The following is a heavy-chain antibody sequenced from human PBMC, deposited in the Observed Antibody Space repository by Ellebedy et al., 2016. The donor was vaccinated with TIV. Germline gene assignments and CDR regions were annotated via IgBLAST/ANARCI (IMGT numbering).Heavy chain of an antibody. D-gene: IGHD1-14*01. CDR2: IYYSGST. Sequence: MPSETLSLTCTVSGDSISSYYWSWIRQPPGKGLEWIGFIYYSGSTNYNPSLKSRVTISVDTSKNQFSLKLSSVSAADTAVYYCAPNDEPGNWGQGTLVTVSS. CDR3: APNDEPGN. CDR1: GDSISSYY. J-gene: IGHJ4*02. V-gene: IGHV4-59*12.